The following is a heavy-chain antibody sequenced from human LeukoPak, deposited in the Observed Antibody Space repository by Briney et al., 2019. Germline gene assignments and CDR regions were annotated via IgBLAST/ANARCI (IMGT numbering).Heavy chain of an antibody. D-gene: IGHD3-9*01. CDR1: GGTFSSYA. CDR2: IIPIFGTA. V-gene: IGHV1-69*13. Sequence: ASVKVSCKASGGTFSSYAISWVRQAPGQGLEWMGGIIPIFGTANYAQKFQGRVTITADESTSTAYMELSSLRSEDTAVYYCARFRYFDWLSRVVITGFDYWGQGTLVTVSS. CDR3: ARFRYFDWLSRVVITGFDY. J-gene: IGHJ4*02.